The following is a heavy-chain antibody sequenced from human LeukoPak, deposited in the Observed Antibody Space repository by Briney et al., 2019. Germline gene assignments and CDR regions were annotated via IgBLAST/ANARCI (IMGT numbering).Heavy chain of an antibody. CDR1: GFTFDDYA. CDR3: AKDPYDISGYYYGPTGGVDY. Sequence: GGSLRLSCAASGFTFDDYAMHWVRQAPGKGLEWVSGISWNGGSIVYADSVKGRFTISRDHSKNTLYLQMNSLRAEDTAVYYCAKDPYDISGYYYGPTGGVDYWGQGTLVTVSS. J-gene: IGHJ4*02. CDR2: ISWNGGSI. D-gene: IGHD3-22*01. V-gene: IGHV3-9*01.